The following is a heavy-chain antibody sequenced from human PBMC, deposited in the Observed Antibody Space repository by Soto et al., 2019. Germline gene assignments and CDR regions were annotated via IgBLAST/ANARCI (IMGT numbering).Heavy chain of an antibody. CDR2: INTYNGNT. V-gene: IGHV1-8*02. Sequence: GASVKVSCKASGYTFTSYGISWVRQAPGQGLEWMGWINTYNGNTNYAQKFQGRVTMTRNTSISTAYMELSSLRSEDTAVYYCARGHNRRTKRGYYDSSGYYYWGQGTLVTVSS. D-gene: IGHD3-22*01. J-gene: IGHJ4*02. CDR3: ARGHNRRTKRGYYDSSGYYY. CDR1: GYTFTSYG.